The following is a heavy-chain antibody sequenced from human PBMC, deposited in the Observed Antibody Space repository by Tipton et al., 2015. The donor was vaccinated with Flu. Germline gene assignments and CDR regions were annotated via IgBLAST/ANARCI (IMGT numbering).Heavy chain of an antibody. J-gene: IGHJ5*02. CDR3: ARAPSGGSNIAARPYWFDP. Sequence: TLSLTCAVYGGSFSGYYWSWIRQPPGKGLEWIGEINHGGSTNYNPSLKSRVTISVDTSKNQFSLKLSSVTAADTAVYYCARAPSGGSNIAARPYWFDPWGQGTLVTVSA. CDR2: INHGGST. D-gene: IGHD6-6*01. CDR1: GGSFSGYY. V-gene: IGHV4-34*01.